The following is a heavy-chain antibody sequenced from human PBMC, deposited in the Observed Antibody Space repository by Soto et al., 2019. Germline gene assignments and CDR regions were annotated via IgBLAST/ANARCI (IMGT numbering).Heavy chain of an antibody. D-gene: IGHD2-21*02. CDR3: ARVLEPATSIFWFGP. CDR2: IYYSGTT. J-gene: IGHJ5*02. V-gene: IGHV4-31*03. CDR1: GVSISSGNYH. Sequence: SKTLSLTCTVSGVSISSGNYHCSWVRQHPEKGLEWIGYIYYSGTTYYNPSLKSRLSMSVDTSKNQFSLELTSVTAADTALYYCARVLEPATSIFWFGPWGEGTLVTASS.